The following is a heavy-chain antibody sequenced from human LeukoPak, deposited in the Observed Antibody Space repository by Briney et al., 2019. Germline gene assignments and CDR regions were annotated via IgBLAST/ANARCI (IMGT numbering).Heavy chain of an antibody. V-gene: IGHV3-11*04. Sequence: PGGSLRLSCAASGFTLSDYYMSWIRQAPGKGLEWVSYISSSSSTIYYADSVKGRFTISRDNAKNTLYLQMNSLRAEDTAVYYCASSYDFWSGYLSLGWFDPWGQGTLVTVSS. CDR1: GFTLSDYY. D-gene: IGHD3-3*01. CDR2: ISSSSSTI. J-gene: IGHJ5*02. CDR3: ASSYDFWSGYLSLGWFDP.